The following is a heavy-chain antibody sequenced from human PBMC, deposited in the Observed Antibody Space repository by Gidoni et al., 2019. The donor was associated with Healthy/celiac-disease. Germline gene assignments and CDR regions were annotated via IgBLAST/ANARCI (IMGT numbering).Heavy chain of an antibody. D-gene: IGHD2-2*01. CDR3: AGNLTTCCSD. V-gene: IGHV3-74*01. CDR1: GFTLMSYW. J-gene: IGHJ4*02. CDR2: SNSDGSRT. Sequence: EAQLMEYGGGLVQPGGSLRLSCAASGFTLMSYWMHRVRQAPGKGLVWVSSSNSDGSRTDYEDSVKGRFTISRDNAKNTIYLQMNSLRAEDTAVYYCAGNLTTCCSDWGQGTLVTVSS.